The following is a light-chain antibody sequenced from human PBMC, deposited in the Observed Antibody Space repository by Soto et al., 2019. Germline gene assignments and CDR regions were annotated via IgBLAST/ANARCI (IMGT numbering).Light chain of an antibody. CDR3: SSYTRSSPYV. Sequence: QSALTQPASVSGSPGQSIAISCTGTSSDVGAYNSVSSYQQYPGKAPKLMIHDVNNRPSGVSNRFSGPKSGNTASLYSARGRDEDEADYYCSSYTRSSPYVFGSGTKPTVL. J-gene: IGLJ1*01. CDR2: DVN. CDR1: SSDVGAYNS. V-gene: IGLV2-14*03.